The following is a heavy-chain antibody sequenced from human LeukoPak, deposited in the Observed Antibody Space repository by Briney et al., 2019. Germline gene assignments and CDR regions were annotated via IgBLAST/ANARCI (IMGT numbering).Heavy chain of an antibody. CDR2: IKSDESSA. D-gene: IGHD5-18*01. Sequence: GGSLRLSCVPSGFTITNNWMYWVRQAPGRGPVWISRIKSDESSAVYADSVKGRFTISRDNSRNTVYLQINSLRADDTAVCYCGKTTVGYSSGQKPAWPVDYWGQGTLVTVSS. V-gene: IGHV3-74*01. J-gene: IGHJ4*02. CDR1: GFTITNNW. CDR3: GKTTVGYSSGQKPAWPVDY.